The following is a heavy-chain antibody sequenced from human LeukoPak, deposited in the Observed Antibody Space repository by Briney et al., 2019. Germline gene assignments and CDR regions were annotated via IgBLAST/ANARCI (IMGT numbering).Heavy chain of an antibody. CDR1: GCTISSYA. Sequence: QPGGSLRLSCAASGCTISSYAMNWVRQAPGKGLEWVSYISSSSSPINYADSVKGRFTISRDNAKNSLYLQMNSLRDEDTAVYYCARDCRLNCARQPGLDSWGQGTLVTVPS. CDR3: ARDCRLNCARQPGLDS. V-gene: IGHV3-48*02. CDR2: ISSSSSPI. D-gene: IGHD1-1*01. J-gene: IGHJ5*01.